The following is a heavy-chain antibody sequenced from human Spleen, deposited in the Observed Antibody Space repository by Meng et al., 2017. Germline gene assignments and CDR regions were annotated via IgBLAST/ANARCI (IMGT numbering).Heavy chain of an antibody. D-gene: IGHD3-16*01. CDR1: GFTVSHNY. Sequence: GESLKISCAASGFTVSHNYMSWVRQAPGEGLEWVSVIYSGGNTYYADSVKGRFTISRDNSKNTVFLQINSLRVEDTAVYYCARGGDAFDIWGQGTMVTVSS. J-gene: IGHJ3*02. V-gene: IGHV3-66*02. CDR3: ARGGDAFDI. CDR2: IYSGGNT.